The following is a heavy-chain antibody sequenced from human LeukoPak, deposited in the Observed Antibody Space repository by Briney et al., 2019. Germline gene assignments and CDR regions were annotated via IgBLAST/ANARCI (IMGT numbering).Heavy chain of an antibody. CDR2: IYYSGST. J-gene: IGHJ4*02. D-gene: IGHD1-1*01. V-gene: IGHV4-59*01. Sequence: SETLSLTRTVSGGSISSYYWSWIRQPPGKGLEWIGYIYYSGSTNYNPSLKSRVTISVDTSKNQFSLKLSSVTAADTAVYYCARTSNYWSPYFDYWGQGALVTVSS. CDR3: ARTSNYWSPYFDY. CDR1: GGSISSYY.